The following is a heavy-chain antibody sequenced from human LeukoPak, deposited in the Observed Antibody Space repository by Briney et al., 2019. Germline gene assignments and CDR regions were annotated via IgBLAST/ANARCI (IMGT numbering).Heavy chain of an antibody. V-gene: IGHV4-59*12. J-gene: IGHJ4*02. CDR2: IYHSGST. Sequence: SETLSLTCTVSGGSISSYYWSWIRQPPGKGLEWIGYIYHSGSTYYNPSLKSRVTISVDRSKNQFSLKLSSVTAADTAVYYCARVHCSSTSCYMAYFDYWGQGTLVTVSS. CDR3: ARVHCSSTSCYMAYFDY. CDR1: GGSISSYY. D-gene: IGHD2-2*02.